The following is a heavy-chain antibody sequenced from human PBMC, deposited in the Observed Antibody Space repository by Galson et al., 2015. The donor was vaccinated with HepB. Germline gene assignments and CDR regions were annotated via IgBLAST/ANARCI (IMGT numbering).Heavy chain of an antibody. CDR3: ASTVEMATKVRAPYAFDI. D-gene: IGHD5-24*01. V-gene: IGHV5-10-1*01. J-gene: IGHJ3*02. CDR2: IDPSDSYT. Sequence: QSGAEVKKPGESLRISCKGSGYSFTSYWISWVRQMPGKGLEWMGRIDPSDSYTNYSPSFQGHVTISADKSISTAYLQWSSLKASDTAMYYCASTVEMATKVRAPYAFDIWGQGTMVTVSS. CDR1: GYSFTSYW.